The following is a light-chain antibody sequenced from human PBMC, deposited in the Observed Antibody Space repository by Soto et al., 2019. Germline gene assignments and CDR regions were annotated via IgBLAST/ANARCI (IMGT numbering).Light chain of an antibody. V-gene: IGLV2-23*02. CDR1: SSDVGSYNL. J-gene: IGLJ1*01. CDR2: EVS. CDR3: CSYAGSSTSRLYV. Sequence: QSALTQPASVSGSPGQSITISCTGTSSDVGSYNLVSWYQQHPGKAPKLMIYEVSKRPSGVSNRFSGSKSGNTASLTISGPQAEDEADYYCCSYAGSSTSRLYVFGTGTKLTVL.